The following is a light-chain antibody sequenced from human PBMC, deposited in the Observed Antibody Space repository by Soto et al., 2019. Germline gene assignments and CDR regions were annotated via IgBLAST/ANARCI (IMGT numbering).Light chain of an antibody. CDR1: LSVLYSSNNKNY. J-gene: IGKJ4*01. Sequence: DIVMTQSPDSLAVSLGERATINCKSSLSVLYSSNNKNYLAWYQQKPGQPPKLLIYWASTRESGVPDRFSGSGSGTDFTLTISSLQVEDVAVYYCQQYYSTLTFGGGTKVEIK. CDR3: QQYYSTLT. CDR2: WAS. V-gene: IGKV4-1*01.